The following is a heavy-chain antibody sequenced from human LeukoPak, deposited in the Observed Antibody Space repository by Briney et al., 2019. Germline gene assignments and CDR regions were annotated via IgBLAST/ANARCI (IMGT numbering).Heavy chain of an antibody. Sequence: ASVKVSCEASGYTLRDYYIYWVRQAPGQGLEWLGWLNPHSGGTNYAQKFQGRVTLTSDTSISTAYMELGPLTSDDTAIYYCARGLRIINGLDVWGQGTTVIVSS. CDR1: GYTLRDYY. CDR3: ARGLRIINGLDV. V-gene: IGHV1-2*02. D-gene: IGHD2-15*01. CDR2: LNPHSGGT. J-gene: IGHJ6*02.